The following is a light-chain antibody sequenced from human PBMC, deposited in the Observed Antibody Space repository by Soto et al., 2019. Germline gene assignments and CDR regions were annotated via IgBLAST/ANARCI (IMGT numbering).Light chain of an antibody. Sequence: DIQMTQSPSSLSASVGDTVTITCQASQDISHYLNWYQQKPGKAPNLLIYAASTLQTGVPSRFSGSGSGTDFTLTISSLQPEDFATYYCQQLNSYPLTFGGGTKVDIK. V-gene: IGKV1-9*01. J-gene: IGKJ4*01. CDR2: AAS. CDR1: QDISHY. CDR3: QQLNSYPLT.